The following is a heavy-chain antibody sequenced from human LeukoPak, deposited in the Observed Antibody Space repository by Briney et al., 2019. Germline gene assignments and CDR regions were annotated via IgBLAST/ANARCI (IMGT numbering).Heavy chain of an antibody. J-gene: IGHJ4*02. CDR2: IYPGDSDT. CDR3: ARQDGNPEFYFDS. CDR1: GHNFIYYW. V-gene: IGHV5-51*01. D-gene: IGHD4-23*01. Sequence: GESLKISCQSSGHNFIYYWIAWVRQMPGRGLEWMGIIYPGDSDTRYSPSFQGQVTISADKSLSTAFLQLKSLKASDTAMYYCARQDGNPEFYFDSWGQGTLVTASS.